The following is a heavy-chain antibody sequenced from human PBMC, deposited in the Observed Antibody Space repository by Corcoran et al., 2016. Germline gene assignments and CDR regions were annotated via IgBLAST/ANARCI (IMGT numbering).Heavy chain of an antibody. J-gene: IGHJ4*02. D-gene: IGHD3-10*01. CDR2: IYYNGNT. V-gene: IGHV4-61*08. CDR1: GGSVSSSDSY. CDR3: ARRGGSGRSFDY. Sequence: QVQLQESGPGLGKPSETLSLTCTVSGGSVSSSDSYWIWIRQPPGKGLEWIGNIYYNGNTNYNPSLKSRVSISIDTSKNQFSLNLTSVTAADTAVYYCARRGGSGRSFDYWGQGTLVTVSS.